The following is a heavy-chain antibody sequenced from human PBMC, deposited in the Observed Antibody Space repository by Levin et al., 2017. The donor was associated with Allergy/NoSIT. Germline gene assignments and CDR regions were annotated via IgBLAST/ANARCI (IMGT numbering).Heavy chain of an antibody. J-gene: IGHJ4*02. V-gene: IGHV1-18*01. D-gene: IGHD2-15*01. CDR3: ARDWMDIVVVVAASRAPLDY. Sequence: ASVKVSCKASGYTFTSYGISWVRQAPGQGLEWMGWISAYNGNTNYAQKLQGRVTMTTDTSTSTAYMELRSLRSDDTAVYYCARDWMDIVVVVAASRAPLDYWGQGTLVTVSS. CDR1: GYTFTSYG. CDR2: ISAYNGNT.